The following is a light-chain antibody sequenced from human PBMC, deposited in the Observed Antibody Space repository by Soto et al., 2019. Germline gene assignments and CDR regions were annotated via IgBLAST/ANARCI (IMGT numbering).Light chain of an antibody. CDR1: QSISGY. V-gene: IGKV1-39*01. J-gene: IGKJ5*01. CDR2: DAS. CDR3: QQRGDWPPIT. Sequence: DIQMTQSPSSLSASRGDRVTITCRASQSISGYLSWYQQKTGKAPKLLIYDASSLESGVPSRFSGSGSGTDFTLTISSLEPEDFAVYYCQQRGDWPPITFGQGTRLEIK.